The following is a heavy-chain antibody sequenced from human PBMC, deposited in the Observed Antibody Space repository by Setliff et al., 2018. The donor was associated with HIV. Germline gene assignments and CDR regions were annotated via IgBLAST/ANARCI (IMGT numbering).Heavy chain of an antibody. V-gene: IGHV1-69*13. CDR1: GGTFSSYA. CDR2: IVPIFGTP. CDR3: ATDPQKGGYYYYYMDV. J-gene: IGHJ6*03. Sequence: SVKVSCKPSGGTFSSYAITWVRQAPGQGLEWMGQIVPIFGTPSYAQKFQGRVTITADESTNTAFMELGSLRSDDTAVYYCATDPQKGGYYYYYMDVWGKGTTVTVSS. D-gene: IGHD2-15*01.